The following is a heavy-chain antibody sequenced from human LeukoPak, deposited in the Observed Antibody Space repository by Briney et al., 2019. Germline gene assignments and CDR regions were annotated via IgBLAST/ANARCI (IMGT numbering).Heavy chain of an antibody. D-gene: IGHD3-22*01. CDR2: IKSKTDGGTK. CDR3: TTDLYYYDSSGYPPTYFDY. Sequence: GGSLRLSCAASGFTFSNAWMSWVRQAPGKGLEGGGRIKSKTDGGTKDYAAPVNGRFTISRDDSKNPLYLQMNSLKTEDTAVYYCTTDLYYYDSSGYPPTYFDYWGQGTLVTVSS. V-gene: IGHV3-15*01. CDR1: GFTFSNAW. J-gene: IGHJ4*02.